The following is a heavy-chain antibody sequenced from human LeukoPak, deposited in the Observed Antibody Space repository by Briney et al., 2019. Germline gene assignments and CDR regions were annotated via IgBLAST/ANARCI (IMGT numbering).Heavy chain of an antibody. CDR1: GFTFRNYA. V-gene: IGHV3-30*04. D-gene: IGHD1-26*01. CDR3: ARFYANEWELPH. CDR2: ISYDGSNK. Sequence: GGSLRLSCEASGFTFRNYAMHWVRQAPGKGREWVALISYDGSNKYYADSVKGRFTISRDNSKNTLYLQMNSLRAEDTAVYYCARFYANEWELPHWGQGTLVTVSS. J-gene: IGHJ4*02.